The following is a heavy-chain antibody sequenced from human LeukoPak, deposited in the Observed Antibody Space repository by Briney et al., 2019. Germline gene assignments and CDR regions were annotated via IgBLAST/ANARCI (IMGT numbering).Heavy chain of an antibody. CDR3: AASPSFWSDYYTALDY. CDR2: FDPEDGET. CDR1: GYTLTELS. J-gene: IGHJ4*02. V-gene: IGHV1-24*01. D-gene: IGHD3-3*01. Sequence: ASVKVSCKVSGYTLTELSMHWVRQAPGKGLEWMGGFDPEDGETIYAQKFQGRVTMTEDTSTDTAYMELSSLRSEDTAVYYCAASPSFWSDYYTALDYWGQGTLVTVSS.